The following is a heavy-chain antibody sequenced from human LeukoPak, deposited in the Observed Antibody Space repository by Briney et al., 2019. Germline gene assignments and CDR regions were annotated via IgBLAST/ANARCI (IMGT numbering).Heavy chain of an antibody. V-gene: IGHV3-20*04. CDR1: GFTFDDYG. CDR2: INWNGGST. Sequence: GGSLRLSCAASGFTFDDYGMSWVRQAPGKGLEWVSGINWNGGSTGYADSVKGRFTISRDNAKNSLYLQMNSLRAEDTAVYYCAKDRLDYDFWSGYYYYWGQGTLVTVSS. CDR3: AKDRLDYDFWSGYYYY. D-gene: IGHD3-3*01. J-gene: IGHJ4*02.